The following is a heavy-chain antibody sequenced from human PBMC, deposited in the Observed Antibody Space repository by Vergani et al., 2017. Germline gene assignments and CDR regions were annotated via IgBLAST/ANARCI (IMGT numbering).Heavy chain of an antibody. CDR2: IIPIFGTE. J-gene: IGHJ2*01. CDR3: AREIRDGYNLRAYWYFDL. Sequence: QVQLVQSGAEVKKPGSSVKVSCKASGGTFSSYAISWVRQAPGQGLEWMGGIIPIFGTENYAQKFQGRVTITADKSTSTAYMERSSLRSEDTAVYYCAREIRDGYNLRAYWYFDLWGRGTLVTVSS. V-gene: IGHV1-69*06. D-gene: IGHD5-24*01. CDR1: GGTFSSYA.